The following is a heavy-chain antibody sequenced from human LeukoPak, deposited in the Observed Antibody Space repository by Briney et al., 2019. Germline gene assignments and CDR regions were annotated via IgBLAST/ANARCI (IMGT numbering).Heavy chain of an antibody. V-gene: IGHV3-7*03. D-gene: IGHD2-15*01. CDR2: IKQDGGEI. Sequence: GGSLRLSCAASGFTFSSCWMSWVRQAPGKGLEWVANIKQDGGEIYYVDSVKGRFTISRGNTKNSLYLQMSSLRSEDTVVYYCASPYCSGGSCYSNWFDPWGQGTLVTVSS. CDR1: GFTFSSCW. J-gene: IGHJ5*02. CDR3: ASPYCSGGSCYSNWFDP.